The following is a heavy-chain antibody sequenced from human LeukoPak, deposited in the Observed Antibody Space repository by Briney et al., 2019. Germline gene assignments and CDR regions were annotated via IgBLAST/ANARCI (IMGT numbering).Heavy chain of an antibody. D-gene: IGHD6-13*01. Sequence: GASVKVSCKASGGTFSSYAISWVRQATGQGLEWMGGIIPIFGTANYAQKFQGRVTITTDESTSTAYMELSSLRSEDTAVYYCASADSSSWTPPYYYYYYMDVWGKGTTVTVSS. CDR1: GGTFSSYA. CDR2: IIPIFGTA. CDR3: ASADSSSWTPPYYYYYYMDV. V-gene: IGHV1-69*05. J-gene: IGHJ6*03.